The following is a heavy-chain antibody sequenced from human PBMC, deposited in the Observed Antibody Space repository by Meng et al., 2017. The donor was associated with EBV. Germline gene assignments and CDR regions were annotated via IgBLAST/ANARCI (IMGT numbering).Heavy chain of an antibody. Sequence: PLDSGPGRVKPSETLSHTCTVSGAAVSGGTFHWSCIRQPPGKELQWIGYIYDGGTTIYNPSLKSRVTILLDTSRNQFSLRLRSVTTADTAVYYCAKSSSSTPGVVDSWGQGTLVTVSS. CDR1: GAAVSGGTFH. D-gene: IGHD2-2*01. V-gene: IGHV4-61*01. CDR3: AKSSSSTPGVVDS. J-gene: IGHJ4*02. CDR2: IYDGGTT.